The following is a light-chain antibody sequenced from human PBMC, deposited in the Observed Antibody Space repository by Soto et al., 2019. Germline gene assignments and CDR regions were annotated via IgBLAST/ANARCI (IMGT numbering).Light chain of an antibody. V-gene: IGKV3-20*01. CDR3: QQYLNTPLT. CDR2: GAS. CDR1: QSVSSNY. J-gene: IGKJ5*01. Sequence: EIVLTQSPGTLSLSPGERATLSCRASQSVSSNYLAWYQQKPGQAPRLLIYGASTRATGIPARFSGSGSGTDFTFIISSLQPEDFATYYCQQYLNTPLTFGQGTRLEIK.